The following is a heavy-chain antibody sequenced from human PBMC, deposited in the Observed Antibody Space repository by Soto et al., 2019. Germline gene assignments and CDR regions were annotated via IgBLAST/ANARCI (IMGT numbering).Heavy chain of an antibody. V-gene: IGHV3-23*01. D-gene: IGHD2-21*01. Sequence: GGSLRLSCAASGFTFSSYAMSWVRQAPGKGLEWVSAISGSGGSTYYADSVKGRFTISRDNSKNTLYLQMNSLRAEDTAVYYWARDGDEDLYYGMDVWGQGTTLTVSS. CDR2: ISGSGGST. J-gene: IGHJ6*02. CDR3: ARDGDEDLYYGMDV. CDR1: GFTFSSYA.